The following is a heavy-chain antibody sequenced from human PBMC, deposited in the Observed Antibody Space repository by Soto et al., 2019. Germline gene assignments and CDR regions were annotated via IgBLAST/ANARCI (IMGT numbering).Heavy chain of an antibody. D-gene: IGHD3-3*01. CDR3: ARPITIFGGVYGMDV. CDR1: GYTFTSYG. V-gene: IGHV1-18*01. CDR2: ISAYNGNT. Sequence: ASVKVSCKASGYTFTSYGISWVRQAPGQGLEWMGWISAYNGNTNYAQKLQGRVTMTTDTSTSTAYMELRSLRSDDTAVYYCARPITIFGGVYGMDVWGQGTTVTVSS. J-gene: IGHJ6*02.